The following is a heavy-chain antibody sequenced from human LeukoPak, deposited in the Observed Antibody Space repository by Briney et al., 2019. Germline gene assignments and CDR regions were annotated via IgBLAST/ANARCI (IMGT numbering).Heavy chain of an antibody. V-gene: IGHV3-48*02. CDR1: GFTFRVYS. J-gene: IGHJ4*02. Sequence: GGSLRLSCASSGFTFRVYSMNWVRQAPRKGLEWDSLISSSSSTIYSAHSVKGRFTISKDNAKNSLYLQMNSLRDEDTAIYYCARHHSTVTLDYWGQGALVTVSS. CDR3: ARHHSTVTLDY. D-gene: IGHD4-17*01. CDR2: ISSSSSTI.